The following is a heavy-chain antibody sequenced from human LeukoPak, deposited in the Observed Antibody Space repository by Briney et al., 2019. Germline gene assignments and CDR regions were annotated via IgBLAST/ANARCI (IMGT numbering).Heavy chain of an antibody. V-gene: IGHV3-20*04. CDR1: GFTFSRYW. Sequence: GGSLRLSCAASGFTFSRYWMHWVRQAPGKGLEWVSGINWNGGSTGYADSVKGRFTISRDNAKNSLYLQMNSLRAEDTALYYCARVKRHDSSGYDYYYYYYMDVWGKGTTVTVSS. CDR2: INWNGGST. J-gene: IGHJ6*03. D-gene: IGHD3-22*01. CDR3: ARVKRHDSSGYDYYYYYYMDV.